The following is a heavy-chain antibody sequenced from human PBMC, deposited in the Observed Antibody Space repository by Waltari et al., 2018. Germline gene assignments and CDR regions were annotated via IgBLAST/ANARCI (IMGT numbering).Heavy chain of an antibody. J-gene: IGHJ4*02. CDR3: ARDFNWGWDF. D-gene: IGHD7-27*01. V-gene: IGHV3-7*03. Sequence: EVQLVDSGGGLVQPGGSLRLSCAASGFTFSSNWMSWVRQAPGRGLEWLANIKADGSQQYYVDSVRGRCSISRDNAKNSLYLQLNSLRAEDTAIYYCARDFNWGWDFWGQGTLVTVSS. CDR1: GFTFSSNW. CDR2: IKADGSQQ.